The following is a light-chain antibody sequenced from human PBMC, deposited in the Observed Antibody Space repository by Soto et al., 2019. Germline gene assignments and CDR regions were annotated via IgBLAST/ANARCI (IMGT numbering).Light chain of an antibody. CDR1: QGISNY. CDR3: QQLNSYPLT. V-gene: IGKV1-9*01. CDR2: TAS. J-gene: IGKJ4*01. Sequence: DIQLTQSPSFLSASVGDRVTITCRASQGISNYLAWYQRKPGTAPKLLIYTASTLQSGFPSRFSVSGSGTEVTLTISRLQPEDFATYYCQQLNSYPLTFGGGTKVEIK.